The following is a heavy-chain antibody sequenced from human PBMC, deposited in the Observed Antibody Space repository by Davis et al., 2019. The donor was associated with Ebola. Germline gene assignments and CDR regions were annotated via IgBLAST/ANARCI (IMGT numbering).Heavy chain of an antibody. Sequence: GESLKISCKGSGYSFTSYWIGWVRQMPGKGLEWMGIIYPGDSYTNYSPSFQGHVTISADKSISTAYLQWSSLKASDTAMYYCARLFGVVYHGMDVWGQGTTVTVSS. CDR2: IYPGDSYT. V-gene: IGHV5-51*01. CDR1: GYSFTSYW. J-gene: IGHJ6*02. CDR3: ARLFGVVYHGMDV. D-gene: IGHD3-3*01.